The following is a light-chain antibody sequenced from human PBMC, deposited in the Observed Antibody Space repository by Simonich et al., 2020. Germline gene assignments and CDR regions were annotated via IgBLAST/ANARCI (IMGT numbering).Light chain of an antibody. CDR1: QGISSW. V-gene: IGKV1-12*01. J-gene: IGKJ2*01. CDR2: AAS. CDR3: LQHNSYPYT. Sequence: DIQMTQSPSSVSASVGGRVTITFRASQGISSWLSWYQQKPGKAPKLLIYAASSLQSGVPSRFSGSGSGTDFTLTISRLQPEDFATYYCLQHNSYPYTFGQGTKLEIK.